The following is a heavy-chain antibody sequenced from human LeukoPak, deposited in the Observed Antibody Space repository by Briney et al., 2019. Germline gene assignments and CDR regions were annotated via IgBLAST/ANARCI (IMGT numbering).Heavy chain of an antibody. CDR2: IIPIFGTA. CDR1: GGTFSSYA. V-gene: IGHV1-69*01. D-gene: IGHD7-27*01. J-gene: IGHJ4*02. Sequence: VASVKVSCKASGGTFSSYAISWVRQAPGQGLEWMGGIIPIFGTANYAQKFQGRVTITADESTSTAYMELSSLRSEDTAVYYCARDGDGTGPNEDWGQGTLVTVSS. CDR3: ARDGDGTGPNED.